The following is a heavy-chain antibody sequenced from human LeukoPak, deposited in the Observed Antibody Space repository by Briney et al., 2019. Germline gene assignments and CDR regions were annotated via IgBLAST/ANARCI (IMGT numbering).Heavy chain of an antibody. CDR2: IIPILGIA. CDR1: GGTFSSYT. V-gene: IGHV1-69*02. CDR3: KSNEYGGNSALYYYYIVL. J-gene: IGHJ6*03. Sequence: ASVKVSCKASGGTFSSYTISWVREAPGQGLEWMGRIIPILGIANYAQKFQGRVTITADKSTSTAYMELSSLSSEDTPVYHCKSNEYGGNSALYYYYIVLWRKGPTVTLSS. D-gene: IGHD4-23*01.